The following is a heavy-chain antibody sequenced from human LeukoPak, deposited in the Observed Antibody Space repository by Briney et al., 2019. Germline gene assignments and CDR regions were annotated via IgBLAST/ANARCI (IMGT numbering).Heavy chain of an antibody. D-gene: IGHD3-10*01. CDR1: GYTFTGYY. V-gene: IGHV1-69*02. Sequence: GASVKVSCKASGYTFTGYYMHWVRQAPGQGLEWMGRIIPILGIANYAQKFQGRVTITADTSTSTAYMELSSLRSEDTALYYCARSGDYYVMDVWGQGTTVTVSS. CDR2: IIPILGIA. J-gene: IGHJ6*02. CDR3: ARSGDYYVMDV.